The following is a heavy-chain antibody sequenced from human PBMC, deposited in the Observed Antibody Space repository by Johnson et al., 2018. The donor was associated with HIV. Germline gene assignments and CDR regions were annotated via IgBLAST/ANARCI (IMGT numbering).Heavy chain of an antibody. D-gene: IGHD1-14*01. V-gene: IGHV3-66*01. Sequence: VHLVESGGGLVQPGGSLKLSCEASELTVSGIYRSWVGQAPGRGRGGVQVVYGGNTTNYEDPGRGRFIISRDNSKHTLYLQMNSLRADDTAVYYCARSRQVGTPDAFDIWGQGTMVTVSS. CDR2: VYGGNTT. CDR1: ELTVSGIY. CDR3: ARSRQVGTPDAFDI. J-gene: IGHJ3*02.